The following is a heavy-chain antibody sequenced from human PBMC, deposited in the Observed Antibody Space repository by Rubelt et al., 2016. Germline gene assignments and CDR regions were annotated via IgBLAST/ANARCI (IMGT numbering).Heavy chain of an antibody. CDR2: ISSSSSTI. J-gene: IGHJ5*02. CDR1: GFTFSSYS. D-gene: IGHD3-16*01. V-gene: IGHV3-48*01. Sequence: RPSCAASGFTFSSYSMNWVRQAPGKGLEWVSYISSSSSTIYYADSVKGRFTISRDNAMNSLYLQMNSLRAGDTAVYYCASFGYVFRTWGQGTLVTVSS. CDR3: ASFGYVFRT.